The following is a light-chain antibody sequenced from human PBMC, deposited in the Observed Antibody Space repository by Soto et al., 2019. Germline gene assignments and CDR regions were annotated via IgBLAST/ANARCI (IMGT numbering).Light chain of an antibody. CDR1: QSISNH. J-gene: IGKJ3*01. CDR3: QQSYSTPFT. V-gene: IGKV1-39*01. CDR2: AAS. Sequence: DLLMTQSPSSLSASVGDRVTISCRASQSISNHLNWYQHKPGKAPKVLIYAASSLQGGVPSRFSGSGSGTDFTLTINSLQPEDFATYYCQQSYSTPFTFGPGTKVDIK.